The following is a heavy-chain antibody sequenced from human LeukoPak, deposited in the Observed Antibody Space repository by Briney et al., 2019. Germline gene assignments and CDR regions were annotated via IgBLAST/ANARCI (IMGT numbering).Heavy chain of an antibody. J-gene: IGHJ4*02. CDR2: INPSGGST. D-gene: IGHD3-16*02. CDR1: GYTFTSYY. V-gene: IGHV1-46*01. Sequence: ASVKVSCKASGYTFTSYYMHWVRQAPGQGLEWMGIINPSGGSTSYAQKFQGRVTMTRDTSKSTVYMELSSLRSEDTAVYYCARVRREIDYVWGSYRRSPFDYWGQGTLVTVSS. CDR3: ARVRREIDYVWGSYRRSPFDY.